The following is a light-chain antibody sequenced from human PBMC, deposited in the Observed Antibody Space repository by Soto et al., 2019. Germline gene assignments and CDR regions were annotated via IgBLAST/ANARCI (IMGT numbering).Light chain of an antibody. J-gene: IGKJ4*01. CDR1: QTISSW. Sequence: DIQMTQSPSTLSGSVGDRVTITCLASQTISSWLAWYQQKPGKAPKLLIYDASNLETGVPSRFSGSGSGTDFTFTISSLQPEDIATYYCQQYDDVPLTFGGGTKVDIK. CDR3: QQYDDVPLT. V-gene: IGKV1-33*01. CDR2: DAS.